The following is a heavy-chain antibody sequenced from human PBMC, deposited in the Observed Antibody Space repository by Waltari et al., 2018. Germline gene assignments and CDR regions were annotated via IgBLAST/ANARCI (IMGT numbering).Heavy chain of an antibody. V-gene: IGHV1-3*01. Sequence: QVQLVQSGAEVKKPGASVKVSCKASGYTFTSYAMHWVRQAPGQRLEGMGWINAGNGNTKDSQKFQGRVTITRDTSASTAYMEVSSLRSEDTAVYYCARKWLVLGDAFDIWGQGTMVTVSS. CDR3: ARKWLVLGDAFDI. J-gene: IGHJ3*02. CDR1: GYTFTSYA. CDR2: INAGNGNT. D-gene: IGHD6-19*01.